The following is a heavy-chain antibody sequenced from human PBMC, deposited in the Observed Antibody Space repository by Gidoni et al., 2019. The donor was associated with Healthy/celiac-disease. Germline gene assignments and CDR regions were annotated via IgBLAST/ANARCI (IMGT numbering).Heavy chain of an antibody. J-gene: IGHJ4*02. CDR3: ARATFGVVIKSYYYFDY. D-gene: IGHD3-3*01. Sequence: RVTISVDTSKNQFSLKLSSVTAADTAVYYCARATFGVVIKSYYYFDYWGQGTLVTVSS. V-gene: IGHV4-34*01.